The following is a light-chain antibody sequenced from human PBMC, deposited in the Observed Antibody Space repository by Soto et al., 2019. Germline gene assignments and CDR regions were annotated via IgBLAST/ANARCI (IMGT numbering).Light chain of an antibody. V-gene: IGLV3-25*03. CDR2: KDT. Sequence: SYELTQPHSVSVSPGQTARITCSGDALPKQYVYWYQQKPGQAPVLVIYKDTERPSGIPERFSGSSSGTTVTLTISGVQAEDEADYYCQSADSSGTYVVFGGGTKLTVL. CDR3: QSADSSGTYVV. CDR1: ALPKQY. J-gene: IGLJ2*01.